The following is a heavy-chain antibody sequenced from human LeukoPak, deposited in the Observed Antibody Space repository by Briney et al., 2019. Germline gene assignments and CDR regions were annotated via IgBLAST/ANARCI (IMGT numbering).Heavy chain of an antibody. CDR3: ARQPYGTYCGGDCYQPYYFDY. J-gene: IGHJ4*02. V-gene: IGHV4-39*01. CDR1: GGSISSSSYY. D-gene: IGHD2-21*02. CDR2: IYYSGST. Sequence: SETLSLTCTVSGGSISSSSYYWGWIRQPPGKGLEWIGSIYYSGSTHYNPSLKSRVTISVDTSKNQFALKLTSVTAADTAVYYCARQPYGTYCGGDCYQPYYFDYWRQGTLATVSS.